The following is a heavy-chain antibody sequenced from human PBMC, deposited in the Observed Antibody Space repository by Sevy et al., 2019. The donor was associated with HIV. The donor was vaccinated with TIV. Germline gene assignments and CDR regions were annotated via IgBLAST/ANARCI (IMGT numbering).Heavy chain of an antibody. J-gene: IGHJ4*02. D-gene: IGHD3-3*01. CDR1: GFTFDDYA. CDR3: AKDMGISSFGVVTSLVDY. V-gene: IGHV3-9*01. CDR2: ISWNSGSI. Sequence: GGSLRLSCAASGFTFDDYAMHWVRQAPGKGLEWVSGISWNSGSIGYADSVKGRFTISRDNAKNSLYVQMNSLRAEGTDLYYCAKDMGISSFGVVTSLVDYWGQGTLVTVSS.